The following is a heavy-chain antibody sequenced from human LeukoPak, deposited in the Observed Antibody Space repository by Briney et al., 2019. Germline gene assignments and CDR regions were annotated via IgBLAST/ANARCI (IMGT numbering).Heavy chain of an antibody. CDR2: IRSNSDGGTT. D-gene: IGHD5-12*01. Sequence: GGSLRLSCAASGFTFSNAWMTWVRQAPGKGLEWVGRIRSNSDGGTTDYAAAVKGRFTVSRDDLKTTLYLQMNNLKTEDSAVYYCATSSWSSFEVDCFDIWGQGTMVTVST. J-gene: IGHJ3*02. V-gene: IGHV3-15*01. CDR3: ATSSWSSFEVDCFDI. CDR1: GFTFSNAW.